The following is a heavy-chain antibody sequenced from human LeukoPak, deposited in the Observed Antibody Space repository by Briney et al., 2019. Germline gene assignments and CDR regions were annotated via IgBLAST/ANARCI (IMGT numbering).Heavy chain of an antibody. J-gene: IGHJ4*02. CDR2: TSNSGSSK. V-gene: IGHV3-48*03. Sequence: PGGSLRLSCAAPGFTFSSCEMNWVRQGPGKGLEWLSYTSNSGSSKYYADSVRGRFTISRDNAKNSLYLQMNSLRAEDTAVYYCARARVPGELNYWGRGSLVSVSS. D-gene: IGHD3-10*01. CDR1: GFTFSSCE. CDR3: ARARVPGELNY.